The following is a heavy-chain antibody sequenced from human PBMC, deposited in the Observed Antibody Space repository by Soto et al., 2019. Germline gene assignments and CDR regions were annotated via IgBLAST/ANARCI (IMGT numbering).Heavy chain of an antibody. Sequence: QVQLVQSGAEVKKPGASVKVSCKASGYTFTSYGISWVRQAPGQGLEWMGWISAYNGNTNYAQKLQGRVTMTTDTATSTAYVELSSLRSDETGDSYCASRRGSSCYEESYYYCGMDASSNGPPVTVGS. CDR1: GYTFTSYG. V-gene: IGHV1-18*01. D-gene: IGHD6-13*01. CDR2: ISAYNGNT. J-gene: IGHJ6*04. CDR3: ASRRGSSCYEESYYYCGMDA.